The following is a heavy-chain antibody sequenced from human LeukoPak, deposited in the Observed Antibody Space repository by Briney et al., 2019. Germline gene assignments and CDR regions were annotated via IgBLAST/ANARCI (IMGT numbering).Heavy chain of an antibody. J-gene: IGHJ3*02. Sequence: GGSLRLSCAASGFIFSRYWMSWVRQAPGKGLEWVANIKEDGSEKYSVDSVKGRFTISRDNAKNSLYLQMDILRAEDTAVYYCAKGQWGATNAFDIWGQGTLVTVSS. CDR2: IKEDGSEK. CDR3: AKGQWGATNAFDI. V-gene: IGHV3-7*01. CDR1: GFIFSRYW. D-gene: IGHD6-19*01.